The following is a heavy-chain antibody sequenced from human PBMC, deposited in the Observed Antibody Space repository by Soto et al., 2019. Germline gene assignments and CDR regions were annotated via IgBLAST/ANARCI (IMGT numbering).Heavy chain of an antibody. V-gene: IGHV4-30-2*01. CDR1: GVFISSGGYS. CDR2: IYHSGST. CDR3: ARMSTNRDEYRYGSLVY. J-gene: IGHJ4*02. D-gene: IGHD5-18*01. Sequence: SDTLSLTCAVSGVFISSGGYSWILIRQPPGKGLEWIGYIYHSGSTYYNPSLKSRVTISVDRSKNQFSLKLSSVTAADTAVYYCARMSTNRDEYRYGSLVYWGQGTLVTVSS.